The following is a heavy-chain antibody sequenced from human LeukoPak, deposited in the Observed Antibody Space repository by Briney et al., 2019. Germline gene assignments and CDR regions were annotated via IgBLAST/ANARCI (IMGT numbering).Heavy chain of an antibody. CDR1: GGSISSSSYY. Sequence: SETLSLTCTVSGGSISSSSYYWGWIRQPPGKGLEWIGSIYYSGSTYYNPSLKSRVTISVDTSKNQFSLKLSSVTAADTAVYYCARDQGKGSIDAFDIWGQGTMVTVSS. D-gene: IGHD6-6*01. V-gene: IGHV4-39*02. J-gene: IGHJ3*02. CDR2: IYYSGST. CDR3: ARDQGKGSIDAFDI.